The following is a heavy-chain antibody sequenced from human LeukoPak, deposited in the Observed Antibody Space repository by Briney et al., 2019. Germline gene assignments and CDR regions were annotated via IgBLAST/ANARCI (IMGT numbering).Heavy chain of an antibody. V-gene: IGHV1-2*06. J-gene: IGHJ6*02. CDR2: INPNSGGT. CDR3: ASPCSSTSCLYGMDV. D-gene: IGHD2-2*01. Sequence: ASVKVSCKASGYTFTGYYMHWVRQAPGQGLEWMERINPNSGGTNCAQKFQGRVTMTRDTSISTAYMELSRLRSDDTAVYYCASPCSSTSCLYGMDVWGQGTTVTVSS. CDR1: GYTFTGYY.